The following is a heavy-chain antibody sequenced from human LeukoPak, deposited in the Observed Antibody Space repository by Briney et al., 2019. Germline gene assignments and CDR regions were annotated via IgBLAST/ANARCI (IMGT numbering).Heavy chain of an antibody. D-gene: IGHD2-2*01. CDR1: GFTFSSYW. Sequence: GGSLRLSCAASGFTFSSYWMSWVRQAPGKGLEWVANIKQDGSEKYYVDSVKGRFTISRDNAENSLYLQMNSLRAEDTAVYYCARDGDIVVVPAAIGYYGMDVWGQGTTVTVSS. V-gene: IGHV3-7*01. CDR2: IKQDGSEK. J-gene: IGHJ6*02. CDR3: ARDGDIVVVPAAIGYYGMDV.